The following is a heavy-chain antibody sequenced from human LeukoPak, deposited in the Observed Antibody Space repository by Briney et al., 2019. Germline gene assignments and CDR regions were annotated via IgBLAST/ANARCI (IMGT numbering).Heavy chain of an antibody. J-gene: IGHJ3*02. CDR3: ARDRLELXXDXXDAFD. V-gene: IGHV1-69*13. Sequence: SVKVSCKVSGYTLTELSMHWVRQAPGQGLEWMGGIIPIFGTANYAQKFQGRVTITADESTSTAYMELSSLRSEDTAVYYCARDRLELXXDXXDAFD. CDR2: IIPIFGTA. CDR1: GYTLTELS. D-gene: IGHD1-7*01.